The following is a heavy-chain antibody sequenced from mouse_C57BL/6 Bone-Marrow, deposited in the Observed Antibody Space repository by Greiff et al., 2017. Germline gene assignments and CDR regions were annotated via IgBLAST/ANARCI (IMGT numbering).Heavy chain of an antibody. V-gene: IGHV1-69*01. Sequence: VQLQQPGAELVMPGASVKLSCKASGYTFTSYCMHWVKQRPGQGLEWIGEIDPSDSYTNYNQKFKGKSTLTVDKSSSTAYMQLSSLTSEDSAVYYCARGYYYGSSSNWYFDVWGTGTTVTVSS. CDR2: IDPSDSYT. CDR1: GYTFTSYC. D-gene: IGHD1-1*01. J-gene: IGHJ1*03. CDR3: ARGYYYGSSSNWYFDV.